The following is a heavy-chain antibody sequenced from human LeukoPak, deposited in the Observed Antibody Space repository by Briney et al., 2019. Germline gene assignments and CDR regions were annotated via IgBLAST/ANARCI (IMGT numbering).Heavy chain of an antibody. CDR3: ARDSSSWYLGNAFDI. CDR1: GGSISSSSYY. J-gene: IGHJ3*02. CDR2: IYYSGST. V-gene: IGHV4-39*07. Sequence: SETLPLTCTVSGGSISSSSYYWGWIRQPPGKGLEWIGSIYYSGSTYYNPSLKSRVTISVDTSKNQFSLKLSSVTAADTAVYYCARDSSSWYLGNAFDIWGQGTMVTVSS. D-gene: IGHD6-13*01.